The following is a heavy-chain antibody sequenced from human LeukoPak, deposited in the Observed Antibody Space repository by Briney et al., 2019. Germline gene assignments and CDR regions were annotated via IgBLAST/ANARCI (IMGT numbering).Heavy chain of an antibody. J-gene: IGHJ5*02. CDR3: ARDLGYYYGSGSFRGWFDP. CDR1: GGSISSGDYY. CDR2: IYYSGST. D-gene: IGHD3-10*01. Sequence: PSETLSLTCTVSGGSISSGDYYWSWIRQPPGKGLEWTGYIYYSGSTYYNPSLKSRVTISVDTSKNQFSLKLSSVTAADTAVYYCARDLGYYYGSGSFRGWFDPWGQGTLVTVSS. V-gene: IGHV4-31*03.